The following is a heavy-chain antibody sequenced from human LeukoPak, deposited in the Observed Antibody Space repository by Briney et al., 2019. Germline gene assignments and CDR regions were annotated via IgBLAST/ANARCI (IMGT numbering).Heavy chain of an antibody. CDR3: AKAQGFGLAVTGFDY. V-gene: IGHV3-NL1*01. D-gene: IGHD6-19*01. CDR2: IYSGGST. J-gene: IGHJ4*02. CDR1: GFTFSNYG. Sequence: GGSLRLSCAAAGFTFSNYGMHWVRQAPGKGLEWVSVIYSGGSTYYADSVKGRFTISRDNAKNSLYLQMNSLRTEDTALYYCAKAQGFGLAVTGFDYWGQGTLVTVSS.